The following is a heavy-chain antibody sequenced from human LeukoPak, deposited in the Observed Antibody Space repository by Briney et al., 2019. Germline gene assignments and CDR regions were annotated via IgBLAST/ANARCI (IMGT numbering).Heavy chain of an antibody. V-gene: IGHV1-18*01. J-gene: IGHJ4*02. CDR3: ARDQSGSYPAPIVY. CDR2: ISAYNGNT. Sequence: ASVKVSCKASGYTFTSYGISWVRQAPGQGLEWMGWISAYNGNTNYAQKLQGRVTMTTDTSTSTAYMELRSLRPDDTAVYYCARDQSGSYPAPIVYWGQGTLVTVSS. CDR1: GYTFTSYG. D-gene: IGHD1-26*01.